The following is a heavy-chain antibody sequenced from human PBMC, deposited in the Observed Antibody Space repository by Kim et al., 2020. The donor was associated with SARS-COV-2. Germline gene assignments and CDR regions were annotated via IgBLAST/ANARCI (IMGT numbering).Heavy chain of an antibody. CDR2: ISSSSSYI. CDR1: GFTFSSYS. V-gene: IGHV3-21*01. J-gene: IGHJ4*02. Sequence: GGSLRLSCAASGFTFSSYSMNWVRQAPGKGLEWVSSISSSSSYIYYADSVKGRFTISRDNAKNSLYLQMNSLRAEDTAVYYCARDCTTSGSYSPGFDYWGQGTLVTVSS. D-gene: IGHD1-26*01. CDR3: ARDCTTSGSYSPGFDY.